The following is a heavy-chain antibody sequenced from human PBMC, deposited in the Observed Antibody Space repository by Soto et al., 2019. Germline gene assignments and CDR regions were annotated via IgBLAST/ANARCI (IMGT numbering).Heavy chain of an antibody. CDR2: ISGSGGST. J-gene: IGHJ5*02. D-gene: IGHD3-3*01. CDR3: AKGAFNDFWSGPNWFDP. Sequence: GSLRLSCAASGFTFRSYAMSWVRQAPGKGLEWVSAISGSGGSTYYADSVKGRFTISRDNSKNTLYLQMNSLRAEDTAVYYCAKGAFNDFWSGPNWFDPWGQGTLVTVSS. V-gene: IGHV3-23*01. CDR1: GFTFRSYA.